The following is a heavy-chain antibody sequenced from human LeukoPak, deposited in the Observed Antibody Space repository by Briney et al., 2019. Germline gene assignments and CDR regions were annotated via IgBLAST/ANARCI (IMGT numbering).Heavy chain of an antibody. J-gene: IGHJ4*02. V-gene: IGHV4-59*01. D-gene: IGHD6-19*01. CDR2: ISSSGTT. Sequence: SETLSLTCTVSSDSITSYYWNWIRQPPGKGLEWIGYISSSGTTNYNPSLTSRVTISIDTSKNQFSLRLSSVNAADTAVYYCARSDWYLNLDYRGQGTLVTVSS. CDR1: SDSITSYY. CDR3: ARSDWYLNLDY.